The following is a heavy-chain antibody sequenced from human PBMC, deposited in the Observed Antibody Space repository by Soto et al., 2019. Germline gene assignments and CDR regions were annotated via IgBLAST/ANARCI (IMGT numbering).Heavy chain of an antibody. CDR2: IIPIFGTA. J-gene: IGHJ6*02. CDR1: GGTFSSYA. CDR3: ASNLSGYSHVEGV. Sequence: RASVKVSCKASGGTFSSYAISWVRQAPGQGLEWMGGIIPIFGTANYAQKFQGRVTITADESTSTAYMELSSLRSEDTAVYYCASNLSGYSHVEGVWGQGTTVTVSS. V-gene: IGHV1-69*13. D-gene: IGHD5-12*01.